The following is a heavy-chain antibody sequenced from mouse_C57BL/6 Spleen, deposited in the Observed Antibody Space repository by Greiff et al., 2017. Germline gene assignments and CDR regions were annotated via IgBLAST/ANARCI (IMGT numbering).Heavy chain of an antibody. CDR2: ISSGGSYT. CDR3: ARGEDDYSLDY. J-gene: IGHJ2*01. V-gene: IGHV5-6*02. Sequence: EVMLVESGGDLVKPGGSLKLSCAASGFTFSSYGMSWVRQTPDKRLEWVATISSGGSYTYYPDSVKGRFTISRDNATNTLYLQISSLKSEDTTMYYCARGEDDYSLDYRGQGTTLTDSS. CDR1: GFTFSSYG. D-gene: IGHD2-4*01.